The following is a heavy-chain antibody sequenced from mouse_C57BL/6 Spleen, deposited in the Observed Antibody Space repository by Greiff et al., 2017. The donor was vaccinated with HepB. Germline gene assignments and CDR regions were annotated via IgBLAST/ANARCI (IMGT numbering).Heavy chain of an antibody. CDR2: ISYDGSN. D-gene: IGHD3-2*02. CDR1: GYSITSGYY. J-gene: IGHJ3*01. Sequence: VQLKESGPGLVKPSQSLSLTCSVTGYSITSGYYWNWIRQFPGNKLEWMGYISYDGSNNYNPSLKNRISITRDTSKNQFFLKLNSVTTEDTATYYCAREGSSGYEFAYWGQGTLVTVSA. CDR3: AREGSSGYEFAY. V-gene: IGHV3-6*01.